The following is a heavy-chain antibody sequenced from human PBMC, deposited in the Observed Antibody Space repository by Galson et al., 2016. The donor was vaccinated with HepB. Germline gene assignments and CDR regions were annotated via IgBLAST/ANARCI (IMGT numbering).Heavy chain of an antibody. D-gene: IGHD3-22*01. CDR1: GFTFSTYS. V-gene: IGHV3-21*01. CDR3: ARDRQKYYDDSSGYYYDPFSDY. Sequence: SLRLSCAASGFTFSTYSMNWVRQAPGKGLEWVSFISITSGYKYYADSLKGRVTITRDNSKNTLYLQKNSLRAEDTAVYYCARDRQKYYDDSSGYYYDPFSDYWGQGTLVTVSS. CDR2: ISITSGYK. J-gene: IGHJ4*02.